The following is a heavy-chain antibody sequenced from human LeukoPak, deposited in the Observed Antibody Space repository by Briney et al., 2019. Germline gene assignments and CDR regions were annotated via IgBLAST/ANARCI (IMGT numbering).Heavy chain of an antibody. D-gene: IGHD2-15*01. CDR3: AKGGWLDN. J-gene: IGHJ4*02. CDR2: VSENGSNT. CDR1: GFIFSDLV. V-gene: IGHV3-23*01. Sequence: GGSLRLSCAASGFIFSDLVMSWVRQAPGKGLEWVSSVSENGSNTYYADSVKGRFTISRDNSKNTLFLQVKSLRAEDTALYYCAKGGWLDNWGQGALVTVSS.